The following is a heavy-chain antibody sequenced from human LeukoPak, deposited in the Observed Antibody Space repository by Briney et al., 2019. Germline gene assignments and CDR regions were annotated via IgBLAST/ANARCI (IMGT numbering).Heavy chain of an antibody. J-gene: IGHJ2*01. V-gene: IGHV4-39*07. D-gene: IGHD1-26*01. CDR3: ARDKGLLWYFDL. CDR1: GGSISSSSYY. CDR2: IYYSGST. Sequence: SETLSLTCTVSGGSISSSSYYWGWIRQPPGKGLEWIGSIYYSGSTYYNPSLKSRVTISVDTSKNQFSLKLSSVTAADTAVYYCARDKGLLWYFDLWGRGTLVTVSS.